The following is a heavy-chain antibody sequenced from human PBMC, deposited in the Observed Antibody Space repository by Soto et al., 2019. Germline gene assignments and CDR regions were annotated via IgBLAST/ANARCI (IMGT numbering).Heavy chain of an antibody. V-gene: IGHV2-5*02. J-gene: IGHJ2*01. Sequence: QTTLKESGPTLVKPTQTLTLTCTLSGFSLSSSGVAVGWVRQPPGKPLEWLALVYGDDTRQYRPSLRRRVTITKDASRTQVVLTMTETEPLDTGTYYWAAQRTADGYFDLWGRGTLISVSS. CDR2: VYGDDTR. CDR1: GFSLSSSGVA. CDR3: AAQRTADGYFDL. D-gene: IGHD7-27*01.